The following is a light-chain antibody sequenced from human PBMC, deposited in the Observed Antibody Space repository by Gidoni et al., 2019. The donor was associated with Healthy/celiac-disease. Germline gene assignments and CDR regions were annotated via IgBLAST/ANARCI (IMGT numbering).Light chain of an antibody. J-gene: IGKJ2*01. CDR3: QQRSNWPPFLYT. CDR2: DAS. CDR1: QSVSSY. Sequence: EIVLTQSPATLSLSPGERATLSCRASQSVSSYLAWYQQKPGQAPRLLIHDASNRATGIPARFSGSGSGTDFTLTISSLEPEDFAVYYCQQRSNWPPFLYTFGQGTKLEIK. V-gene: IGKV3-11*01.